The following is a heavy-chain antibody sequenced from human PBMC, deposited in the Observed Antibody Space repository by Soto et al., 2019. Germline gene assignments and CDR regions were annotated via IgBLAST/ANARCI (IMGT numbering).Heavy chain of an antibody. CDR2: IYYSGST. V-gene: IGHV4-31*03. CDR3: ARVSGPDTKFDY. Sequence: SETLSLTCTVSGGSISSGGYYWSWIRQHPGKGLEWIGYIYYSGSTYYNPSLKSRVTISVDTSKNQFSLKLSSVTAADMAVYYCARVSGPDTKFDYWGQGTLVTVSS. CDR1: GGSISSGGYY. D-gene: IGHD1-1*01. J-gene: IGHJ4*02.